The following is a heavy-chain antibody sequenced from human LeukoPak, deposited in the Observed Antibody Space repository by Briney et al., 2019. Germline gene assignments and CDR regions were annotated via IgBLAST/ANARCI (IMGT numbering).Heavy chain of an antibody. J-gene: IGHJ4*02. CDR3: ASTGSDYVWGSYRFDY. CDR2: ISYDGSNK. V-gene: IGHV3-30-3*01. Sequence: GGSLRLSCAASGFTFSSYAMHWVRQAPGKGLEWVAVISYDGSNKYYADSVKGRFTISRDNSKNTLYLQMNSLRAEDTAVYYCASTGSDYVWGSYRFDYWGQGTLVTVSS. D-gene: IGHD3-16*02. CDR1: GFTFSSYA.